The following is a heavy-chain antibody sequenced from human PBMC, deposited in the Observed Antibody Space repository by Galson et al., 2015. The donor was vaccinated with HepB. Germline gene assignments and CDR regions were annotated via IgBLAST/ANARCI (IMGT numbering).Heavy chain of an antibody. J-gene: IGHJ4*02. V-gene: IGHV1-18*04. Sequence: SVKVSCKASDYTFTNFGISWVRQAPGQGLEWMGWISAYNGNTNYAQNLQGRVTMTTDTSTSTAYMVLRSLRSDDTAIYYCARARYSTSPPDYWGQETLVTVSS. D-gene: IGHD6-6*01. CDR1: DYTFTNFG. CDR2: ISAYNGNT. CDR3: ARARYSTSPPDY.